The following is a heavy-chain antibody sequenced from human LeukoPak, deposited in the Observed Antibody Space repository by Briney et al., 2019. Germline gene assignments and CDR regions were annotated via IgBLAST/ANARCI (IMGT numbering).Heavy chain of an antibody. D-gene: IGHD2-2*01. CDR3: ATDLEVPAAKYFDY. V-gene: IGHV3-21*01. CDR2: ISSSSSYT. J-gene: IGHJ4*02. Sequence: GGSLRLSCAASGFTFSSYSLNWVRQAPGKGLEWVSSISSSSSYTYYADSVKARFTISRDNAKNSLFLQMNSLRAEDTAVYYCATDLEVPAAKYFDYWGQGTLVTASS. CDR1: GFTFSSYS.